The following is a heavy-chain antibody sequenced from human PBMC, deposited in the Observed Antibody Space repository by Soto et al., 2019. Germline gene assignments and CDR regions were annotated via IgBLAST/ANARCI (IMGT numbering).Heavy chain of an antibody. J-gene: IGHJ4*02. CDR1: GGSISNGGYY. CDR2: IYYSGST. Sequence: SETLSLTCTVSGGSISNGGYYWSWIRQHPGKGLEWIGYIYYSGSTYYSPSLKSRVTISVDTSKNQFSLKLSSVTAADTAVYYCARERHDYYDSSGYLDYWGQGTLVTVSS. CDR3: ARERHDYYDSSGYLDY. V-gene: IGHV4-31*03. D-gene: IGHD3-22*01.